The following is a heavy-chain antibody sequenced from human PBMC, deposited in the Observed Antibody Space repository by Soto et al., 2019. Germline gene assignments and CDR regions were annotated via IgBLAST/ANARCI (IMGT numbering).Heavy chain of an antibody. J-gene: IGHJ4*02. V-gene: IGHV3-23*01. Sequence: GGSLSLSCAASGFNFSSYAMSWVRQAPGKGLEWVSAISGSGGSTYYADSVKGRFTISRDNSKNTLYLQMNSLRAEDTAVYYCAKTGPDFWSGYPTGRGYWGQGTLVTVSS. CDR1: GFNFSSYA. CDR2: ISGSGGST. D-gene: IGHD3-3*01. CDR3: AKTGPDFWSGYPTGRGY.